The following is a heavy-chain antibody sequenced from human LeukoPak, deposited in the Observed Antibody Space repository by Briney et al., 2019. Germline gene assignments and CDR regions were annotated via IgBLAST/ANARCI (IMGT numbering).Heavy chain of an antibody. CDR2: ISGSGGST. CDR3: AKDRIVVVVAAGSFDY. J-gene: IGHJ4*02. V-gene: IGHV3-23*01. D-gene: IGHD2-15*01. CDR1: GFTFSSYA. Sequence: GGSLRLSCAASGFTFSSYAMSWVRQAPGKGLEWVSAISGSGGSTYYADSVKGRFTISRDNSKNTLYLQMNSLKAEDTAVYYCAKDRIVVVVAAGSFDYWGQGTLVTVSS.